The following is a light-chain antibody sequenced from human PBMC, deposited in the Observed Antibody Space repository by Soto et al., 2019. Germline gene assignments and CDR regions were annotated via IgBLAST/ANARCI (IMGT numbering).Light chain of an antibody. Sequence: FMLTQPHSVSESPGKTVTISCTRSSGSIASNYVQWYQQRPGSAPTTVIYEDNHRPSGVPDRFSGSIDSSSNSASLTISGLKNEDEADYYCQSYDSSNQVFGGGTKVTVL. CDR3: QSYDSSNQV. CDR2: EDN. J-gene: IGLJ3*02. CDR1: SGSIASNY. V-gene: IGLV6-57*04.